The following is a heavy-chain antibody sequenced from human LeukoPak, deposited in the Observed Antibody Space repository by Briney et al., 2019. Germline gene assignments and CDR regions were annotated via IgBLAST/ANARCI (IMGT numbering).Heavy chain of an antibody. Sequence: ASVKVSCKASGGTFSSYAISWVRQAPGQGLEWMGRIIPILGIANYAQKFQGRVTITADKSTSTAYMELSSLRSEDTAVYYCAKDLYSSGWYWGYWGQGTLVTVSS. J-gene: IGHJ4*02. CDR2: IIPILGIA. CDR3: AKDLYSSGWYWGY. CDR1: GGTFSSYA. D-gene: IGHD6-19*01. V-gene: IGHV1-69*04.